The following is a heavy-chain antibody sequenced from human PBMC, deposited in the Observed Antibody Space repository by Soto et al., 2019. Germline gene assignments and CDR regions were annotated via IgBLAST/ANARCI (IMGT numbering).Heavy chain of an antibody. CDR2: ISGSGGST. CDR1: GFTFSSYA. V-gene: IGHV3-23*01. Sequence: GGSLRLSCAASGFTFSSYAMSWVRQAPGKGLEWVSAISGSGGSTYYADSVKGRFTISRDNSKNTLYLQMNSLRAEDTAVYYCAKPPNYYDSSGYSYFDYWGQGTLVTVSS. CDR3: AKPPNYYDSSGYSYFDY. D-gene: IGHD3-22*01. J-gene: IGHJ4*02.